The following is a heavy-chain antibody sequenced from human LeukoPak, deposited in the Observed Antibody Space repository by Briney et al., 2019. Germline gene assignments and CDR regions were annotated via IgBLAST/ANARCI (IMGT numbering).Heavy chain of an antibody. V-gene: IGHV3-23*01. D-gene: IGHD1-14*01. CDR1: GFTFSSCA. Sequence: TGGSQRLSCAASGFTFSSCAMTWVRQAPGKGLEWVASITGDGTRTYYTDSVKGRFTISRDNSKNTLYLQMNSLRADETAIYYCASRPRADMGPLDYWGQGTLVTVST. CDR2: ITGDGTRT. J-gene: IGHJ4*02. CDR3: ASRPRADMGPLDY.